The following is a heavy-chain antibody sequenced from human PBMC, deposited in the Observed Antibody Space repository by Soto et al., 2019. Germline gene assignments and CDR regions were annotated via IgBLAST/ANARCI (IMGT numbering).Heavy chain of an antibody. Sequence: PSETLSLTCTVSGGSISSGGYYWSWIRQHPGKGLEWIGYIYYSGSTYYNPSLKSRVTISVDTSKNQFSLKLSSVTAADTAVYYCARGGWVAIDYWGQGTLVTVSS. CDR1: GGSISSGGYY. CDR2: IYYSGST. CDR3: ARGGWVAIDY. V-gene: IGHV4-31*03. J-gene: IGHJ4*02. D-gene: IGHD1-26*01.